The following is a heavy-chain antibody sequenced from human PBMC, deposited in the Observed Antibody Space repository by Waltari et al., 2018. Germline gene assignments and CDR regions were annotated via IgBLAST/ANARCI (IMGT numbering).Heavy chain of an antibody. D-gene: IGHD3-22*01. Sequence: QVQLQESGPGLVKPSQTLSLTCTVSGGSISSGSYYWSWIRQPAGKGLEWIGRIYTSGSTNYNPSRKSRVTIAVDTSKNQFSLKLSSVTAADTAVYYCARDRPYYYDSSGYVYYYYMDVWGKGTTVTVSS. V-gene: IGHV4-61*02. CDR1: GGSISSGSYY. CDR3: ARDRPYYYDSSGYVYYYYMDV. CDR2: IYTSGST. J-gene: IGHJ6*03.